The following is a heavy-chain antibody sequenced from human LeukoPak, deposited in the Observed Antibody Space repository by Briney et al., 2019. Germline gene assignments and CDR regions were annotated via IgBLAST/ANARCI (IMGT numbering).Heavy chain of an antibody. CDR2: IYHSGST. Sequence: PSETLSLTCAVSGGSISSGGYSWSWIRQPPGKGLEWIGYIYHSGSTYYNPSLKSRVTISVDRSENQFSLKLSSVTAADTAVYYCARDRTNYFGLDVWGQGTTVTVSS. J-gene: IGHJ6*02. D-gene: IGHD1-14*01. CDR3: ARDRTNYFGLDV. CDR1: GGSISSGGYS. V-gene: IGHV4-30-2*01.